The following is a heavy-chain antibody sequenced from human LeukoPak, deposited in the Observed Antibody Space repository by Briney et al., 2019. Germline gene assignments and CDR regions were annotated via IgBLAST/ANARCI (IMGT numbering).Heavy chain of an antibody. V-gene: IGHV1-18*01. CDR3: ARDHRVHCSGGSCYSGGFDP. CDR1: GCTFTSYG. Sequence: ASVKVSCKASGCTFTSYGITWVRQAPGQGLEWMGWISAYNGNTNYAQKLQGRVTMTTDTSTSTAYMELRSLRSDDTAVYYCARDHRVHCSGGSCYSGGFDPWGQGNLVTVSS. J-gene: IGHJ5*02. D-gene: IGHD2-15*01. CDR2: ISAYNGNT.